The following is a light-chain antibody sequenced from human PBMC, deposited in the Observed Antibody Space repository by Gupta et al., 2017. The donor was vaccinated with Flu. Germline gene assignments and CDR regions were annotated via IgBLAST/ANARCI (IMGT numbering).Light chain of an antibody. CDR1: SSEGGAYDY. CDR3: CAEAGRMNV. CDR2: EVR. Sequence: SALTQPASVSGSPKQSITISCTVTSSEGGAYDYVSWYEQHPGNAPKVIIYEVRNRPSGGADRFSRSKSVNTAVLTVSGLQDEDEADYYFCAEAGRMNVFGGGTKLTVL. J-gene: IGLJ3*02. V-gene: IGLV2-14*01.